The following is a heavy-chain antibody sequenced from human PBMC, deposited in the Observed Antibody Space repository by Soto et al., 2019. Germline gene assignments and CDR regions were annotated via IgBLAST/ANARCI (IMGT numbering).Heavy chain of an antibody. J-gene: IGHJ4*02. D-gene: IGHD3-16*02. CDR1: GFTFSSSA. Sequence: QVQLVESGGGVVQPGRSLRLSCAASGFTFSSSAMQWVRQAPGKGLEWVAVISYDGGDKYYADSVKGRFTISRDNSKKKLRLQMNSLRADDTAVYYCGKALSELSPESLDYWVQGTLINVSS. CDR3: GKALSELSPESLDY. CDR2: ISYDGGDK. V-gene: IGHV3-30*18.